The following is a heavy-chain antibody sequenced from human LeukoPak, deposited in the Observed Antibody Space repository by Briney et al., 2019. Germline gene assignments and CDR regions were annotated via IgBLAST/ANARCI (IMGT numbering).Heavy chain of an antibody. V-gene: IGHV1-69*04. Sequence: ASVKVSCKASGGTFSSYAISWVRQAPGQGLEWMGRIIPILGIANYAQKFQGRVTITADKSTSTAYMELSSLRPDDTAVYYCAKGRVVAGSKSLTYHWFDPWGQGTLVTVSS. CDR1: GGTFSSYA. CDR2: IIPILGIA. J-gene: IGHJ5*02. D-gene: IGHD6-19*01. CDR3: AKGRVVAGSKSLTYHWFDP.